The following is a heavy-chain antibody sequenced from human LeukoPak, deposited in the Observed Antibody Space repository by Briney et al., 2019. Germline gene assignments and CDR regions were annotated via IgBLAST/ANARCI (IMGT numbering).Heavy chain of an antibody. V-gene: IGHV4-4*02. CDR2: IYHSGST. CDR1: GGXISSSNW. J-gene: IGHJ4*02. D-gene: IGHD3-10*01. Sequence: SGTLSLTCAVSGGXISSSNWWSWVRQPPGKGVEWIGEIYHSGSTNYNPSLKSRVTISVDKSKNQFSLKLSSVTAADTAVYYCARSAVEDYGSGSYNWGQGTLVTVSS. CDR3: ARSAVEDYGSGSYN.